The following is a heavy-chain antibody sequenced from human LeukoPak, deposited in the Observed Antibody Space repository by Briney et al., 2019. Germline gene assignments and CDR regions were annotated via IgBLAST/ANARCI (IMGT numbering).Heavy chain of an antibody. CDR3: ARDFSDYDFWSGYPTEDDAFDI. CDR2: INPNSGGT. J-gene: IGHJ3*02. Sequence: ASVKVSCKASGYTFTGYYMHWVRQAPGQGLERMGWINPNSGGTNYAQKFQGRVTMTRDTSISTAYMELSRLRSDDTAVYYCARDFSDYDFWSGYPTEDDAFDIWGQGTMVTVSS. D-gene: IGHD3-3*01. CDR1: GYTFTGYY. V-gene: IGHV1-2*02.